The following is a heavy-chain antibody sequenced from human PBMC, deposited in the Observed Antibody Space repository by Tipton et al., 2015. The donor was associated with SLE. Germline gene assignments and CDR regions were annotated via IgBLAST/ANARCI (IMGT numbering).Heavy chain of an antibody. J-gene: IGHJ5*02. V-gene: IGHV3-23*03. D-gene: IGHD6-19*01. Sequence: SGFTFSNFAISWVRQAPGKGLEWVSAIYAGGTAYYMDSVKGRFTVSRDNSMNTLYLQMNSLRPEDTAVYYCAREGAVTGWLDPWGQGTLVTVSS. CDR3: AREGAVTGWLDP. CDR2: IYAGGTA. CDR1: GFTFSNFA.